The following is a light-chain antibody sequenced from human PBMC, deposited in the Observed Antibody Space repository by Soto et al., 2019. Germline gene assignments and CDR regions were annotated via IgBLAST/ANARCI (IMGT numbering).Light chain of an antibody. CDR3: QQYNNWPRT. V-gene: IGKV3-15*01. CDR1: QSVSGN. Sequence: EIVMTQSPGTLSVSPGERATLSCRASQSVSGNLAWYQQKPGQAPRLLIYSASTRATGIPAWFSGSGSGTEFTLTISSLQSEDFAVYYCQQYNNWPRTFGQGTKVEIK. J-gene: IGKJ1*01. CDR2: SAS.